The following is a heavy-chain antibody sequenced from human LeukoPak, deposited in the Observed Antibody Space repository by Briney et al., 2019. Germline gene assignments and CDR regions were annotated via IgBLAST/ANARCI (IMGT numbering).Heavy chain of an antibody. D-gene: IGHD2-15*01. Sequence: GGSLRLSCAASRFTFNSYAVNWVRQAPGKGLEWVSGINGNGYITYYADSVRGRFTISRDNSKNTLYLQMNSLRAGDTAVYYCARVKRDCSGGSCYSYDYWGQGTLVTVSS. J-gene: IGHJ4*02. CDR1: RFTFNSYA. CDR2: INGNGYIT. V-gene: IGHV3-23*01. CDR3: ARVKRDCSGGSCYSYDY.